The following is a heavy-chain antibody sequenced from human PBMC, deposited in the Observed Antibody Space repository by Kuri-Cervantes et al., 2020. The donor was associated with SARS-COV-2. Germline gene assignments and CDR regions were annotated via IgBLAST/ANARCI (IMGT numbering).Heavy chain of an antibody. Sequence: GESLKIACTASGFTFSSYAMSWVRQAPGKGLEWVAVISYDGSNKYYADSVKGRFTISRDNAKNSLYLQMNSLRAEDTAVYYCARGGVGATRDAFDIWGQGTMVTVSS. CDR2: ISYDGSNK. CDR1: GFTFSSYA. D-gene: IGHD1-26*01. V-gene: IGHV3-30*04. CDR3: ARGGVGATRDAFDI. J-gene: IGHJ3*02.